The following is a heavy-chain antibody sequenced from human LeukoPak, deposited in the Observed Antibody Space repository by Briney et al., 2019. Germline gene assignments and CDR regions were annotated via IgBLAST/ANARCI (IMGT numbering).Heavy chain of an antibody. CDR2: ISGSGGST. CDR3: AKDITTAVGAFDY. V-gene: IGHV3-23*01. Sequence: GGSLRLSCAASGFTFSSYAMSWVRQAPGKGLEWVSGISGSGGSTYYADSVKGRFTISRDNSKNSLCLQMNSLRTEDTALYYCAKDITTAVGAFDYWGQGTLVTVSS. J-gene: IGHJ4*02. D-gene: IGHD6-13*01. CDR1: GFTFSSYA.